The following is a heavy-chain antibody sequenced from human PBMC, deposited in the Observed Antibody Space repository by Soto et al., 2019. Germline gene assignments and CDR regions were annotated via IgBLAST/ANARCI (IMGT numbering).Heavy chain of an antibody. J-gene: IGHJ4*02. Sequence: QVQLVQSGAEVRQPASSVKVSCKTSGGTFSSYAISWVRQAPGQGLEWMGGIVPIVDTSTYAQKFQGRVTIAADESTSTVYMELSSLRSDDTAVYYCVRVVAIPGYPDNWGQGTLFPVSS. D-gene: IGHD5-12*01. V-gene: IGHV1-69*12. CDR2: IVPIVDTS. CDR1: GGTFSSYA. CDR3: VRVVAIPGYPDN.